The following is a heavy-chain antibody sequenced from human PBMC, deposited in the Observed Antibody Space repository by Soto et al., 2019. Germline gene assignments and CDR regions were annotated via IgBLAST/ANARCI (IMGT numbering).Heavy chain of an antibody. CDR3: ARGTNKYYYDSSGYNNFDY. D-gene: IGHD3-22*01. CDR1: CGPFSSYA. CDR2: IIPIFGTA. J-gene: IGHJ4*02. V-gene: IGHV1-69*13. Sequence: SVQVSCKASCGPFSSYAISWVRQAPGQGLEWMGGIIPIFGTANYAQQFQGRVTITADESTSTAYMELSSLRSEDTAVYYCARGTNKYYYDSSGYNNFDYWGQGTLVTVSS.